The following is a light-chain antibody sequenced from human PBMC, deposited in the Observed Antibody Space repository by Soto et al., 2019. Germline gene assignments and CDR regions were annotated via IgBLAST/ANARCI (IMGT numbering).Light chain of an antibody. CDR1: QSLLHSNGYNY. CDR3: MQALQTRQLT. J-gene: IGKJ4*01. Sequence: DIVMTQSPLSLPVTPGEPASISCRSSQSLLHSNGYNYLDWYLQKPGQSPQLLIYLGSNRASGVPDRFSGSGSGTDFTLEISRVEAEDVRVYYCMQALQTRQLTFGGGTKVEIK. V-gene: IGKV2-28*01. CDR2: LGS.